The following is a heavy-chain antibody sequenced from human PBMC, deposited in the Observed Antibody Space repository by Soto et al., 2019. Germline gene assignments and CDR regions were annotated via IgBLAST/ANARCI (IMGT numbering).Heavy chain of an antibody. V-gene: IGHV5-10-1*01. CDR3: ARQIYDSDTGPNFQYYFDS. CDR1: GYSFAGYW. Sequence: PGEPLKISCKGSGYSFAGYWITWVRQKPGKGLEWKGRIDPSDSQTYYSPSFRGHVTISVTKSITTVFLQWSSLRASDTAMYYCARQIYDSDTGPNFQYYFDSWGQGTPVTVSS. J-gene: IGHJ4*02. CDR2: IDPSDSQT. D-gene: IGHD3-22*01.